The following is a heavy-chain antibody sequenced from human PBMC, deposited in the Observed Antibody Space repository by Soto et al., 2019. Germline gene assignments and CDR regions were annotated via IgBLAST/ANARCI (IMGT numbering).Heavy chain of an antibody. CDR1: GFTFSSYA. J-gene: IGHJ4*02. D-gene: IGHD3-3*01. CDR2: ISGSGGST. V-gene: IGHV3-23*01. Sequence: GGSLRLSCAASGFTFSSYAMSWVRQAPGKGLERVSAISGSGGSTYYADSVKGRFTISRDNSKNTLYLQMNSLRAEDTAVYYCAKTLNYDFWSGYYRPNFDYWGQGTLVTVSS. CDR3: AKTLNYDFWSGYYRPNFDY.